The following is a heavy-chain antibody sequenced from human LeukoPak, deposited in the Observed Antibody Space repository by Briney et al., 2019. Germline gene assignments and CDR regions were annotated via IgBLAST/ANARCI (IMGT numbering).Heavy chain of an antibody. CDR1: GGSISSGDYY. CDR2: IYYSVST. D-gene: IGHD3-9*01. CDR3: ARSRVLRYFDWLFPFDY. V-gene: IGHV4-30-4*08. Sequence: SQTLSLTCTVSGGSISSGDYYWRWLRQPPGRGLEWFGYIYYSVSTYYNPSLKSRVTISVDTSKNQFSLKLSSVTAADTAVYYCARSRVLRYFDWLFPFDYWGQGTLVTVSS. J-gene: IGHJ4*02.